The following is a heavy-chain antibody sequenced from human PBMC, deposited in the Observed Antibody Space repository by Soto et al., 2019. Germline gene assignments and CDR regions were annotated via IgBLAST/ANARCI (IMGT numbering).Heavy chain of an antibody. CDR2: ISSSGSTI. J-gene: IGHJ6*02. Sequence: GGSLRLSCAASGFTFNDYYMSWIRQAPGKGLEWVSYISSSGSTIYYADSVEGRFTISRDNAKNSLYLQMNRLRAEDTAVYYCARDVAPRRGRAYGMDVWGQGTTVTVSS. CDR1: GFTFNDYY. D-gene: IGHD6-6*01. CDR3: ARDVAPRRGRAYGMDV. V-gene: IGHV3-11*01.